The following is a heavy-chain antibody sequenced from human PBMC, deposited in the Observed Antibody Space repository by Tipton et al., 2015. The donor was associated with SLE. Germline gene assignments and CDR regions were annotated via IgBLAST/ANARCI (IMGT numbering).Heavy chain of an antibody. J-gene: IGHJ2*01. D-gene: IGHD1-26*01. CDR2: IYYSGST. CDR3: ARNGGSYYMYFNL. CDR1: GYSISNSNW. Sequence: TLSLTYAVSGYSISNSNWWAWIRQPPGKGLEWIGYIYYSGSTFYNPSLKSRVTMSVDTSKNQFSPKLSSVTAADTAVYYCARNGGSYYMYFNLWGRGTLVTVSS. V-gene: IGHV4-28*01.